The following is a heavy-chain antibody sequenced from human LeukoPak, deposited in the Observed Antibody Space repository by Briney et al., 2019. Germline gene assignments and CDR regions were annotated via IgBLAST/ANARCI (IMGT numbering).Heavy chain of an antibody. CDR2: IYQSGSS. CDR3: ARGIGAADF. D-gene: IGHD3-16*01. V-gene: IGHV4-4*01. J-gene: IGHJ4*02. CDR1: GFTFSNYW. Sequence: GSLRLACAASGFTFSNYWMHWVRQPPGKGLQWIGEIYQSGSSIYNPSLRSRVTMSVDKSKDQLSLKLSSVTAADTAVYCARGIGAADFWGQGILVTVSS.